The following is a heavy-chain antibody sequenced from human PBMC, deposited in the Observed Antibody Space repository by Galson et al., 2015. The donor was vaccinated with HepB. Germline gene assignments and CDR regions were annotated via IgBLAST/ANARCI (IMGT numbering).Heavy chain of an antibody. V-gene: IGHV4-59*01. CDR1: GGSISSYY. CDR2: IYYSGST. J-gene: IGHJ4*02. CDR3: ARDHGFGTGIDY. D-gene: IGHD1-1*01. Sequence: LSLTCTVSGGSISSYYWSWIRQPPGKGLEWIGYIYYSGSTNYNPSLKSRVTISVDTSKNQFSLKLSSVTAADTAVYYCARDHGFGTGIDYWGQGTLVTVSS.